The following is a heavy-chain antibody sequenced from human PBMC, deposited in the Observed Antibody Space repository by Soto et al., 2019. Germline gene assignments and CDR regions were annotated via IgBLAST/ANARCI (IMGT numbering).Heavy chain of an antibody. CDR1: GGSISSYY. D-gene: IGHD3-22*01. V-gene: IGHV4-59*12. Sequence: SETLSLTCTVSGGSISSYYWSWIRQPPGKGLEWIGYIYYSGSTYYNPSLKSRVTISVDTSKNQFSLKLNSVTAADTAVYYCARGVNYYDSSGSPWFAPGAQGAQVPVSS. J-gene: IGHJ5*02. CDR3: ARGVNYYDSSGSPWFAP. CDR2: IYYSGST.